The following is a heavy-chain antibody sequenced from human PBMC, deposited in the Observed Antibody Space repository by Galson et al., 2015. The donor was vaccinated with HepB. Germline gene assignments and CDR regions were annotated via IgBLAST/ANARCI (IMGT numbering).Heavy chain of an antibody. V-gene: IGHV1-8*01. CDR3: ARGPVTEPPVTIFGRYLNYRRENWFDP. CDR1: GYTFTSYD. CDR2: MNPNSGNT. J-gene: IGHJ5*02. D-gene: IGHD3-3*01. Sequence: SVKVSCKASGYTFTSYDINWVRQATGQGLEWMGWMNPNSGNTGYAQKFQGRVTMTRNTSISTAYMELSSLRSEDTAVYYCARGPVTEPPVTIFGRYLNYRRENWFDPWGQGTLVTVSS.